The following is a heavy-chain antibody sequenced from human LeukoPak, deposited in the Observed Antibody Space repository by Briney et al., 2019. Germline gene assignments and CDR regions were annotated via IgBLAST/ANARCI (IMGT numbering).Heavy chain of an antibody. CDR2: MYSSGST. V-gene: IGHV4-4*07. CDR3: ARGRAYYDSSGFYNY. CDR1: GGSISGYY. D-gene: IGHD3-22*01. J-gene: IGHJ4*02. Sequence: PSETLSLTCTVSGGSISGYYWNWVRQPTGKRLEWIGRMYSSGSTSYNPSLTSRVTMSVDASENQFSLNLNAVTAADTAFYYCARGRAYYDSSGFYNYWGQGILVTVSS.